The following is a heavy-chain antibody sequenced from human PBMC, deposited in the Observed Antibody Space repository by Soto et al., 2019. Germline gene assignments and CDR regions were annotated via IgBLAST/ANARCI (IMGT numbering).Heavy chain of an antibody. Sequence: PGGSLRLSCAASGFTFSSYGMHWVRQAPGKGLEWVAVIWYDGSNKYYADSVKGRFTISRDNSKNTLYLQMNSLRAEDTAVYYCGRFGPPSSIAAPGASYYYYYGMDVWGQGTTVTVSS. CDR3: GRFGPPSSIAAPGASYYYYYGMDV. CDR1: GFTFSSYG. CDR2: IWYDGSNK. D-gene: IGHD6-6*01. J-gene: IGHJ6*02. V-gene: IGHV3-33*01.